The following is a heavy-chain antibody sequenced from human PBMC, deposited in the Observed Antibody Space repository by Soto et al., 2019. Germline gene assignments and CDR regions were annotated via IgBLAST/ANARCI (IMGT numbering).Heavy chain of an antibody. CDR3: AMDSSGYGPPLDY. Sequence: SETLSLTCTVSGGSISSSSYYWGWIRQPPGKGLEWIGSIYYSGSTYYNPSLKSRVTISVDTSKNQFSLKLSSVTAADTAVYYCAMDSSGYGPPLDYWGQGTLVTVSS. V-gene: IGHV4-39*01. CDR2: IYYSGST. CDR1: GGSISSSSYY. D-gene: IGHD3-22*01. J-gene: IGHJ4*02.